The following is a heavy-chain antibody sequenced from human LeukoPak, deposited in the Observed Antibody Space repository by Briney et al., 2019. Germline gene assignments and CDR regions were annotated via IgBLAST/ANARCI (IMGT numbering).Heavy chain of an antibody. CDR3: AAGYGMDV. D-gene: IGHD6-13*01. V-gene: IGHV3-30*03. Sequence: PGGSLRLSCAASGFTFSSYGMHWVRQAPGKGLEWVAVISYDGSNKYYADSVKGRFTISRDNFKNTLYLQMNSLRAEDTAVYYCAAGYGMDVWGQGTTVTVSS. CDR1: GFTFSSYG. CDR2: ISYDGSNK. J-gene: IGHJ6*02.